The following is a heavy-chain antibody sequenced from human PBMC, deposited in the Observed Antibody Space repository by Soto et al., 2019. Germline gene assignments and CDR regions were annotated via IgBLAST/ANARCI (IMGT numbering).Heavy chain of an antibody. J-gene: IGHJ4*02. CDR1: GGTFSSYA. V-gene: IGHV1-69*01. CDR3: ARASPTWSSGYYSLGFDY. CDR2: IIPIFGTA. Sequence: QVQLVQSGAEVKKPGSSVKVSCKASGGTFSSYAISWVRQAPGQGLEWMGGIIPIFGTANYAQKFQGRVTITADEPTSTAYMELSSLRSEDTAVYYCARASPTWSSGYYSLGFDYWGQGTLVTVSS. D-gene: IGHD3-22*01.